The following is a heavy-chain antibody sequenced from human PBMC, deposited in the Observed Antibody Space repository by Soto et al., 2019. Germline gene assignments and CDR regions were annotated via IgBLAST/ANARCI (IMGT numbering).Heavy chain of an antibody. V-gene: IGHV5-10-1*01. J-gene: IGHJ4*02. CDR3: ARQIYDSDTGPNFQYYFDS. Sequence: RGESLKISCKGSGYSFAGYWITWVRQKPGKGLEWMGRIDPSDSQTYYSPSFRGHVTISATKSITTVFLQWSGLRASDTAMYYCARQIYDSDTGPNFQYYFDSWGQGTPVTVSS. D-gene: IGHD3-22*01. CDR2: IDPSDSQT. CDR1: GYSFAGYW.